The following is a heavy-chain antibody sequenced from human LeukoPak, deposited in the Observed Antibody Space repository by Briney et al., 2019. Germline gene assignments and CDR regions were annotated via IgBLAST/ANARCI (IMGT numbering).Heavy chain of an antibody. CDR1: GGSISSGGYY. CDR2: IYYSGST. Sequence: SSQTLSLTCTVSGGSISSGGYYWSWIRQHPGKGLEWIGYIYYSGSTYYNPSLKSRVTISVDTSKTKSSMKLSSVTAAATAVYYCARSEETFSYDTSAYYTFDPWGQGTLVTVSS. D-gene: IGHD3-22*01. CDR3: ARSEETFSYDTSAYYTFDP. V-gene: IGHV4-31*03. J-gene: IGHJ5*02.